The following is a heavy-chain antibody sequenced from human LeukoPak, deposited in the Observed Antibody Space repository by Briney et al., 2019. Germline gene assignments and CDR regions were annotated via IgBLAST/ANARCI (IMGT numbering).Heavy chain of an antibody. Sequence: PSETLSLTCTVSGGSISSYYWSWIRQPPGKGLEWIGYIYYSGSTYYNPSLKSRVTISVDTSKNQFPLKLSSVTAADTAVYYCARTPHGYWGQGTLVTVSS. CDR2: IYYSGST. CDR3: ARTPHGY. V-gene: IGHV4-59*04. CDR1: GGSISSYY. J-gene: IGHJ4*02.